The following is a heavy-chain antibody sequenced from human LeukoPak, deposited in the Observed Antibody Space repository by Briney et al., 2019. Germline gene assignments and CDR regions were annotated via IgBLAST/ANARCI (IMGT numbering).Heavy chain of an antibody. CDR3: ARHSYSSSWPLDY. Sequence: PSETLSLTCAVYGGSFSGYYWSWIRQPPGKGLEWIGEINHSGSTNYNPSLKSRVTISVDTSRNQFSLKLSSVTAADTAVYYCARHSYSSSWPLDYWGQGTLVTVSS. CDR1: GGSFSGYY. V-gene: IGHV4-34*01. CDR2: INHSGST. J-gene: IGHJ4*02. D-gene: IGHD6-13*01.